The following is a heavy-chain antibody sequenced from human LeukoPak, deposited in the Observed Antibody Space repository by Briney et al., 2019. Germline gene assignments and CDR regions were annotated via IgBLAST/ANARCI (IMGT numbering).Heavy chain of an antibody. D-gene: IGHD3-10*01. V-gene: IGHV4-4*02. CDR1: GGSITSTNW. CDR3: ARGNYGSGSYYVVDFDY. CDR2: VSLSGLT. Sequence: SGTLSLTCGVSGGSITSTNWWSWVRQPPGQGLEWIGEVSLSGLTNYNPSLSSRIIMALDTSKNHLSLKLNSVTAADTAVYYCARGNYGSGSYYVVDFDYWGRGTLVTVSS. J-gene: IGHJ4*02.